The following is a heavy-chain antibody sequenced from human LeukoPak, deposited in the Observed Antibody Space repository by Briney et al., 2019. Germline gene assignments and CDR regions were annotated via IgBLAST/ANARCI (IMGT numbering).Heavy chain of an antibody. CDR3: AKVHESSSWYEELDY. V-gene: IGHV3-23*01. CDR1: GFTFTSYS. Sequence: GGSLRLSCAASGFTFTSYSMNWVRQAPGKGLEWVSAISGSGGSTYYADSVKGRFTISRDNSKNTLYLQMNSLRAEDTAVYYCAKVHESSSWYEELDYWGQGTLVTVSS. J-gene: IGHJ4*02. CDR2: ISGSGGST. D-gene: IGHD6-13*01.